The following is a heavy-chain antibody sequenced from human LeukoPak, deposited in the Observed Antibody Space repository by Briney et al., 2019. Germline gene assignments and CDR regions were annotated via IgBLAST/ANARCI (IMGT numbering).Heavy chain of an antibody. CDR1: GGSFSGYY. J-gene: IGHJ4*02. D-gene: IGHD3-3*01. V-gene: IGHV4-34*01. CDR2: INHSGST. Sequence: SETLSLTCAVCGGSFSGYYWSWIRQPPGKGLEWIGEINHSGSTNYNPSLKSRVTISVDTSKNQFSLKLSSVTAADTAVYYCARGLTILNYWGQGTLVTVSS. CDR3: ARGLTILNY.